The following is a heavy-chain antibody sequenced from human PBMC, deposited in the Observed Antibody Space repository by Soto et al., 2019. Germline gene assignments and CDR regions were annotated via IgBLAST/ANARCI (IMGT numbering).Heavy chain of an antibody. D-gene: IGHD2-2*01. Sequence: GESLKISCAASGFTFSSYGMHWVRQAPGKGLEWVAVISYDGSNKYYADSVKGRFTISRDNSKNTLYLQMNSLRAEDTAVYYCAKVPSAIVVVPAASGDYYWGQGTLVTVSS. V-gene: IGHV3-30*18. J-gene: IGHJ4*02. CDR3: AKVPSAIVVVPAASGDYY. CDR1: GFTFSSYG. CDR2: ISYDGSNK.